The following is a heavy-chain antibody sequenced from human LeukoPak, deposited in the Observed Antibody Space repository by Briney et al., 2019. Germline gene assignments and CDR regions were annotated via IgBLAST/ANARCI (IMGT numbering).Heavy chain of an antibody. V-gene: IGHV4-39*01. D-gene: IGHD3-10*01. J-gene: IGHJ5*01. CDR1: GDSISSSLYY. CDR3: ARPGYYYGSGSYYHVDS. Sequence: SETLSLTCTVSGDSISSSLYYWSWIRQPPGKGLEWIGSIYYSGSTYYNLSLKSRVTISVDTSKNQFSLKLSSVTAADTAVYYCARPGYYYGSGSYYHVDSWGQGTLVTVSS. CDR2: IYYSGST.